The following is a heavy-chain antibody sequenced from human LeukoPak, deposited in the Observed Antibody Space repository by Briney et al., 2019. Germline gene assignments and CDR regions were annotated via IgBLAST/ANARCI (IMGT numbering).Heavy chain of an antibody. J-gene: IGHJ4*02. CDR3: ARDGRGLWFGELLYDY. V-gene: IGHV1-58*01. CDR2: IIVGSGAT. Sequence: GTSVKVSCKTSGFTFSTSAVQWVRRARGQRLEWIGWIIVGSGATNYAQSLQGRVTIARDMSTNTAYMELRSLRSDDTAVYYCARDGRGLWFGELLYDYWGQGTLVTVSS. CDR1: GFTFSTSA. D-gene: IGHD3-10*01.